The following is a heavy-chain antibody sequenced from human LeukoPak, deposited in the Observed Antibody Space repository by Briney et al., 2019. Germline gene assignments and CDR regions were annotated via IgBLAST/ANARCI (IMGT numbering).Heavy chain of an antibody. J-gene: IGHJ4*02. Sequence: PGGTLRLTCAASGFTISSSWMHWVREGPGKGLVWVSRINSDGSSTSYADSVKGRFTISRDNAKNTLYLQMNSLRAEDTAVYYCAIVTSGPFDYWGQGTLVTVSS. D-gene: IGHD2-21*02. V-gene: IGHV3-74*01. CDR3: AIVTSGPFDY. CDR2: INSDGSST. CDR1: GFTISSSW.